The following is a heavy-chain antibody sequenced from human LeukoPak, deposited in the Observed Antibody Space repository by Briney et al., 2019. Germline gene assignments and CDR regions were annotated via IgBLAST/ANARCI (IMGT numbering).Heavy chain of an antibody. J-gene: IGHJ4*02. CDR1: GYAFTSYG. V-gene: IGHV1-18*01. Sequence: GSVKVSCKAAGYAFTSYGISGVRQAPGQGLEWMGWISAYNGNTNYAQKLQGRVTMTTEKSPSTPSKELRSLRSDDKAVYYCATVSVVGGVRRGYFDYWGQGTLVTVSS. D-gene: IGHD2-8*02. CDR2: ISAYNGNT. CDR3: ATVSVVGGVRRGYFDY.